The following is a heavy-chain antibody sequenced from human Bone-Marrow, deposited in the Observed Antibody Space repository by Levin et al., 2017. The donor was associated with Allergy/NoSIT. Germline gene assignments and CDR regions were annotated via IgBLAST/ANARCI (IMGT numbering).Heavy chain of an antibody. D-gene: IGHD6-19*01. CDR1: GYTFTYYW. Sequence: HGESLKISCKGSGYTFTYYWIGWVRQMHGKGLEWMGIVNPGDSNVIYSPSFQGQVTISADTSISTAYLQWDTLKASDTAIYYCARHFGYSSRSVVLDYWGQGSSVTVSS. J-gene: IGHJ4*02. V-gene: IGHV5-51*01. CDR3: ARHFGYSSRSVVLDY. CDR2: VNPGDSNV.